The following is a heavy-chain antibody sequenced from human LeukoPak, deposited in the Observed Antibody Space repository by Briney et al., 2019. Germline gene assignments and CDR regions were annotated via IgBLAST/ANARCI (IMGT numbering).Heavy chain of an antibody. D-gene: IGHD2-8*01. CDR3: ARTDLIGPFDL. CDR2: IYHSGIT. J-gene: IGHJ2*01. Sequence: SETLSLTCTVSGGPISSGENYWSWIRQPPGKGLEWIGYIYHSGITYSTPSLKGRLTISIDTSKTQFSLKRRCLTVADTAVYYCARTDLIGPFDLWGRGTLVTVSS. V-gene: IGHV4-30-4*01. CDR1: GGPISSGENY.